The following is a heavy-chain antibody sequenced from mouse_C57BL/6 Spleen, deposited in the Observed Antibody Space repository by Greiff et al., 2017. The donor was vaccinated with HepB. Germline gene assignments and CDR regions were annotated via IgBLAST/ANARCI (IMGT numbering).Heavy chain of an antibody. Sequence: QVHVKQSGAELVRPGASVTLSCKASGYTFTDYEMHWVKQTPVHGLEWIGAIDPETGGTAYNQKFKGKAILTADKSSSTAYMELRSLTSEDSAVYYCTRGGYYGSSYEAMDYWGQGTSVTVSS. CDR3: TRGGYYGSSYEAMDY. CDR1: GYTFTDYE. J-gene: IGHJ4*01. CDR2: IDPETGGT. V-gene: IGHV1-15*01. D-gene: IGHD1-1*01.